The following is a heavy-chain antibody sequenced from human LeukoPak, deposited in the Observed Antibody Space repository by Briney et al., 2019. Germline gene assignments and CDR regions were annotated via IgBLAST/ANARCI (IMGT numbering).Heavy chain of an antibody. CDR1: GFTFSSYA. V-gene: IGHV3-23*01. D-gene: IGHD3-22*01. CDR2: ISGSGGST. J-gene: IGHJ4*02. Sequence: GGSLRLSCAASGFTFSSYAMSWVRQAPGKGLEWVSAISGSGGSTYYADSVKGRFTISRDNSKNTLYLQMNSLRAEDTAIYYCAKDPDYDSSGYLDYWGQGTLVTVSS. CDR3: AKDPDYDSSGYLDY.